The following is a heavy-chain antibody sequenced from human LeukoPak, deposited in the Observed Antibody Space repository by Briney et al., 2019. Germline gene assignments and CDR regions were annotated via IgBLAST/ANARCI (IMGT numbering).Heavy chain of an antibody. J-gene: IGHJ4*02. CDR2: ISYDGSNK. CDR3: ARKGDGYNLVFDY. D-gene: IGHD5-24*01. CDR1: GFTFSSYA. V-gene: IGHV3-30*01. Sequence: GGSLRLSCAASGFTFSSYAMHWVRQAPGKGLEWVAVISYDGSNKYYADSVKGRFTISRDNSKNTLYLQMNSLRAEDTAVYYCARKGDGYNLVFDYWGQGTLVTVSS.